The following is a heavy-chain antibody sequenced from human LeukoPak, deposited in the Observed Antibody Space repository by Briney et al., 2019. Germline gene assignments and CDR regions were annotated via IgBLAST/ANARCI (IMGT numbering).Heavy chain of an antibody. CDR2: IYPGDSDT. CDR3: ARQIGSSGYFDF. V-gene: IGHV5-51*01. CDR1: GYSFTSYW. J-gene: IGHJ4*02. Sequence: GESLKISCKGSGYSFTSYWIAWLRQMPGKGLEWMGIIYPGDSDTRYSPSFKGQVTISADKSIHTAYLQWSGLKASDTAMYYCARQIGSSGYFDFWGQGTLVTVSS. D-gene: IGHD6-19*01.